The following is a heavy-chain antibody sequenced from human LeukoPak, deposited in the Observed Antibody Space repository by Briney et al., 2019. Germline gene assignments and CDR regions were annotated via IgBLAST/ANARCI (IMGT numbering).Heavy chain of an antibody. V-gene: IGHV3-7*01. J-gene: IGHJ6*04. CDR2: IKVDGSEK. D-gene: IGHD3-10*02. CDR1: GFTLSNYW. Sequence: GGSLRLSCAASGFTLSNYWMSWVRQAPGKGLEWLAHIKVDGSEKYYVDSVKGRFTISRDNAKNSLYLQMNSLRAEDTAVYYCAELGITMIGGVWGKGTTVTISS. CDR3: AELGITMIGGV.